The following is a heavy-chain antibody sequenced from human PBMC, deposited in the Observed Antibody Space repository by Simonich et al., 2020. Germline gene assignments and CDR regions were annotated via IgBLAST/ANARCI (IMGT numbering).Heavy chain of an antibody. Sequence: GGGLVQPGGSLRLSCAASGFTFSSYAMSWVRQAPGKGLECVSAISGSGGSTYSADSVKGRFTISRDNSKNTLYLQMNSRRAEDTALYYCAKDLGERITMIVVVIDAFDIWGQGTMVTVSS. V-gene: IGHV3-23*01. CDR3: AKDLGERITMIVVVIDAFDI. D-gene: IGHD3-22*01. CDR2: ISGSGGST. CDR1: GFTFSSYA. J-gene: IGHJ3*02.